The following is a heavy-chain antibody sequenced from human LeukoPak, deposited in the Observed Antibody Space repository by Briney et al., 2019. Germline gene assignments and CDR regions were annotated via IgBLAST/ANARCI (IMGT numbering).Heavy chain of an antibody. CDR1: GFTFSSYW. CDR2: IKQDGSEK. Sequence: PGGSLRLSCAASGFTFSSYWMSWVRQAPGKGLEWVANIKQDGSEKYYVDSVKGRFTISRDNAKNSLYLQMNSLRAEDTAVYYCARERWELPYYNYYMDVWGKGTTVTISS. V-gene: IGHV3-7*03. J-gene: IGHJ6*03. CDR3: ARERWELPYYNYYMDV. D-gene: IGHD1-26*01.